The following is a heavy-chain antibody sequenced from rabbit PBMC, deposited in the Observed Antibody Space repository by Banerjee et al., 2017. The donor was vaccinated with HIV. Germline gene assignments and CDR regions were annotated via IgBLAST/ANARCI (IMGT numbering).Heavy chain of an antibody. CDR1: GVTLSSYW. CDR3: VREYVSKSGDYYHFKL. J-gene: IGHJ4*01. D-gene: IGHD1-1*01. CDR2: INTGSTGT. Sequence: QEQLVESGGGLVQPEGSLTLTCKASGVTLSSYWMLWCRRAPGKGLEWIGYINTGSTGTYYASWAKSRFTISKTSSTTVTMQMTSLTAADTTTYFCVREYVSKSGDYYHFKLWGPGTLVTVS. V-gene: IGHV1S45*01.